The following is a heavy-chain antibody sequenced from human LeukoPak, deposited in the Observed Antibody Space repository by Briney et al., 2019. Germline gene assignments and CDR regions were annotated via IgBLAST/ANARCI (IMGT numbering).Heavy chain of an antibody. CDR1: GFTFSSYA. CDR2: ISGSGGST. Sequence: GGSLRLSCVASGFTFSSYAMSGVRPPPGRGLEWVSAISGSGGSTYYADSVKGRFTISRDNSKNTLYLQMNSLRAEDTAVYYCAKDLAGATKFDYWGQGTLVTVSS. CDR3: AKDLAGATKFDY. J-gene: IGHJ4*02. V-gene: IGHV3-23*01. D-gene: IGHD1-26*01.